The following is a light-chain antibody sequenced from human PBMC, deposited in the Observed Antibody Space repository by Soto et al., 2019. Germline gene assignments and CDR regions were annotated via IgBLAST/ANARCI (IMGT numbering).Light chain of an antibody. CDR1: SSDVGAYKY. CDR2: EVS. V-gene: IGLV2-14*01. J-gene: IGLJ1*01. Sequence: QSALTQPASVSGSPGQSVTISCTGTSSDVGAYKYVSWYQQHPGKAPKLMIYEVSNRPSGVSNRFSGSKSGNTASLTISGLQAEDEADYYCNSYAGDIIRFVFGTGTKLTVL. CDR3: NSYAGDIIRFV.